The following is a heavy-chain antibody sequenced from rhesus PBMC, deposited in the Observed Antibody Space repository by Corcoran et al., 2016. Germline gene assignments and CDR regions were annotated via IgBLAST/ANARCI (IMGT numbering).Heavy chain of an antibody. J-gene: IGHJ4*01. CDR1: GYSISSGSG. CDR3: AREQYSNHTHYFDY. D-gene: IGHD4-23*01. Sequence: QVQLQESGPGLVKPSETLSLPCAVSGYSISSGSGWAWIRPPPGTGLEWIGQIYGGSGSTYYNPSLKSRVTVSKDTSKNQFSLKLSSVTAADTAVYYCAREQYSNHTHYFDYWGQGVLVTVSS. CDR2: IYGGSGST. V-gene: IGHV4-127*01.